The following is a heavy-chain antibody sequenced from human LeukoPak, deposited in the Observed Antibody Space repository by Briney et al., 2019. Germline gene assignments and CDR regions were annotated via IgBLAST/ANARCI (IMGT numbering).Heavy chain of an antibody. CDR1: GFTFSSYW. V-gene: IGHV3-23*01. CDR2: ISGSGGST. CDR3: ATIVGATSRAFDI. Sequence: GGSLRLSCAASGFTFSSYWMHWVRQAPGKGLEWVSAISGSGGSTYYADSVKGRFTISRDNSKNTLYLQMNSLRAEDTAVYYCATIVGATSRAFDIWGQGTMVTVSS. J-gene: IGHJ3*02. D-gene: IGHD1-26*01.